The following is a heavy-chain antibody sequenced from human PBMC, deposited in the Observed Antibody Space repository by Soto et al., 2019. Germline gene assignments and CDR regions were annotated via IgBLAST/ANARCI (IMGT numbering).Heavy chain of an antibody. D-gene: IGHD3-22*01. Sequence: GGSLRLSWAAAGFAFSSYWMHWGRQAPRKGLVWVSRINSDGSSTSYADSVKGRFTISRDNAKNTLYLQMNSLRAEDTAVYYCARDPTYFYDSSGYYDYWGQGTLVTVSS. CDR1: GFAFSSYW. J-gene: IGHJ4*02. CDR2: INSDGSST. V-gene: IGHV3-74*01. CDR3: ARDPTYFYDSSGYYDY.